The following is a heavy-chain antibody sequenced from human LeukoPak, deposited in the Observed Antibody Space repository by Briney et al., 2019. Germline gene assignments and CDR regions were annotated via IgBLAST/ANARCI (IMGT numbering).Heavy chain of an antibody. Sequence: PSETLSLTCTVSGGSISSYYWSWIRQPPGKGLEWIGCIYYTGRTNYNPSLKSRVTISVDTSKNQFSLKLNSVTAADTAVYYCARADFWSAVDYWGQGTLVTVSS. CDR2: IYYTGRT. V-gene: IGHV4-59*01. CDR3: ARADFWSAVDY. J-gene: IGHJ4*02. D-gene: IGHD3-3*01. CDR1: GGSISSYY.